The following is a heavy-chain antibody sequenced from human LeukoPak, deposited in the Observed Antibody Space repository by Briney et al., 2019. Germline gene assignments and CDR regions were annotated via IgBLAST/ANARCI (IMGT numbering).Heavy chain of an antibody. D-gene: IGHD1-26*01. CDR3: ARHIEGSLPRAFDI. Sequence: SETLSLTCIVSGGSITNYYWSWIRQPPGKGLESIGYIYYTGSTNYNPSLKSRVTISVDTSKNQFSLRLSSVTAADTAVYYCARHIEGSLPRAFDIGGQGTKVTVSS. CDR2: IYYTGST. V-gene: IGHV4-59*08. CDR1: GGSITNYY. J-gene: IGHJ3*02.